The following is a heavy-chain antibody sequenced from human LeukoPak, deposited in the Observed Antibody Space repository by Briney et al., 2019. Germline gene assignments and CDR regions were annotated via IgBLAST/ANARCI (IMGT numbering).Heavy chain of an antibody. V-gene: IGHV4-59*12. CDR2: IYYSGST. CDR3: ARGREVDYDFWSGYSSSRVLGWFDP. J-gene: IGHJ5*02. Sequence: SETLSLTCTVSGGSISSYYWSWIRQPPGKGLEWIGYIYYSGSTNYNPSLKSRVTMSVDTSKNQFSLKLSSVTAADTAVYYCARGREVDYDFWSGYSSSRVLGWFDPWGQGTLVTVSS. D-gene: IGHD3-3*01. CDR1: GGSISSYY.